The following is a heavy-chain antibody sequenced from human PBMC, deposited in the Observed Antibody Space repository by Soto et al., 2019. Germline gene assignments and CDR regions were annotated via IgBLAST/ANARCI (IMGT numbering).Heavy chain of an antibody. CDR3: ARPLPYCRGDCYDAFDI. Sequence: QVQLVESGGGVVQPGRSLRLSCAASEFTFRSYAMHWVRQAAGKGLEWVAVISYDGSNEYYADSVKGRFTIFRDNSKNTLYLQMSSLRDSDTAVYYCARPLPYCRGDCYDAFDIWGRGTIVTVSS. J-gene: IGHJ3*02. CDR2: ISYDGSNE. D-gene: IGHD2-21*02. CDR1: EFTFRSYA. V-gene: IGHV3-30-3*01.